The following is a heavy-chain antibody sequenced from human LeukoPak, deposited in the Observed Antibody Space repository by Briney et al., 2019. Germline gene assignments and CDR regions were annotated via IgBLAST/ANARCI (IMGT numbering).Heavy chain of an antibody. J-gene: IGHJ4*02. CDR2: IYYSGNT. CDR3: ARGRGYSYGYFGYFDY. V-gene: IGHV4-59*11. D-gene: IGHD5-18*01. CDR1: GGSMRSHY. Sequence: SETLSLTCTVSGGSMRSHYWSWIRQSPGKGLEWIGHIYYSGNTNYNPSLKSRVAISIDTSKNQFSLKLSSVTAADTAVYYCARGRGYSYGYFGYFDYWGQGTLVTVSS.